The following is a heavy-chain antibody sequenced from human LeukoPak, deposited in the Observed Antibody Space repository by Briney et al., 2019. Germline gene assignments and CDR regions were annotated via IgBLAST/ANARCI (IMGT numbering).Heavy chain of an antibody. V-gene: IGHV5-51*01. CDR2: TYPDDSDT. CDR1: GYTFTTYW. Sequence: GESLKISCRGSGYTFTTYWIGWVRQMPGKGLEWMGTTYPDDSDTRYSPSFQGQVTISADKSIGTAYLQWSSLKASDTAMYYCARLLGSTVTFYFDYWGQGTLVTVSS. J-gene: IGHJ4*02. D-gene: IGHD4-17*01. CDR3: ARLLGSTVTFYFDY.